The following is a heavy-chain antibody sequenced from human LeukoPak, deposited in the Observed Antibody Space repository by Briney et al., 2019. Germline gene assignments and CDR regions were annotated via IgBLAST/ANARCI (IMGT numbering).Heavy chain of an antibody. J-gene: IGHJ3*02. V-gene: IGHV3-21*01. CDR2: ISSSSSYK. CDR3: ARSMVRGGYAFDI. CDR1: GFTFSSYS. Sequence: PGGSLRLSCAASGFTFSSYSMNWVRQAPGKGLEWVSFISSSSSYKYYADSVKGRFTISRDNAKNSLYLQMNSLRDEDTAVYYCARSMVRGGYAFDIWGQGTMVTVSS. D-gene: IGHD3-10*01.